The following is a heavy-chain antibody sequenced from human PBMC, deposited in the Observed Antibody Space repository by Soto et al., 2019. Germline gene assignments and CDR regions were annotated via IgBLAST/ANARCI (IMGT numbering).Heavy chain of an antibody. CDR2: IYYGGTT. CDR1: GGSFSPNY. Sequence: KPSETLSLTCTVSGGSFSPNYWSWIRQPPGKGLEWVGYIYYGGTTSYNPSLQSRVTISVDTSKNQFSLKLSSVTAADTALYYCARGRGTMTLAYYYYGMDVWGQGTTVTVSS. V-gene: IGHV4-59*12. D-gene: IGHD3-22*01. J-gene: IGHJ6*02. CDR3: ARGRGTMTLAYYYYGMDV.